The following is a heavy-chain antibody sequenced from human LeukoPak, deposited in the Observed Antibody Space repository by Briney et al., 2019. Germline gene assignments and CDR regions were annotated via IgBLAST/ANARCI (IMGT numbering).Heavy chain of an antibody. Sequence: AASVKVSCKASGGTFSSYALSWVRQALGQGLVWMGGIIPIFGTANYAQKFQGRGTMTTDESTSTAYMELSSLRSEDTAVYYCARERGYSYGSDAFDIWGQGTMVTVSS. CDR3: ARERGYSYGSDAFDI. V-gene: IGHV1-69*05. D-gene: IGHD5-18*01. CDR2: IIPIFGTA. CDR1: GGTFSSYA. J-gene: IGHJ3*02.